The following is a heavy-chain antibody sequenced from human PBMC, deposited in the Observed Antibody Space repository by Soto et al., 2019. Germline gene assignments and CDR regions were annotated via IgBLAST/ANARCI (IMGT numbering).Heavy chain of an antibody. CDR3: AKDRQPDGFWPFDH. CDR2: LYGNGDGI. D-gene: IGHD3-3*01. J-gene: IGHJ4*01. CDR1: GFTFSTYA. V-gene: IGHV3-23*04. Sequence: EVQLVESGGGLVQPGGSLRLSCVASGFTFSTYAMSWVRQAPGKGLEWVSGLYGNGDGISYSDSVRGRFTISMDNSKNTLYLQMNSLRSDDTATYFCAKDRQPDGFWPFDHWGRGTLIIVSS.